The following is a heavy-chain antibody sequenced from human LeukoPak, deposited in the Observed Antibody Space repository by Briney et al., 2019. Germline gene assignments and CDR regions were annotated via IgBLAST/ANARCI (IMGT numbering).Heavy chain of an antibody. D-gene: IGHD1-26*01. CDR1: GFTFSSYS. Sequence: GGSLRLSCAASGFTFSSYSMNWVRQAPGKGLEWVSSISSSSSYIYYADSVKGRFTISRDNAKNSLYLQMNSLRAEDTAVYYCARESPWGRAFDIRGQGTMVTVSS. V-gene: IGHV3-21*01. J-gene: IGHJ3*02. CDR3: ARESPWGRAFDI. CDR2: ISSSSSYI.